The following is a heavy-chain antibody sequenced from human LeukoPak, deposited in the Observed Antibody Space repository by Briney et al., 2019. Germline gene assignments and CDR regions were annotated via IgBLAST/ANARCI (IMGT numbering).Heavy chain of an antibody. V-gene: IGHV3-9*01. Sequence: GGSLRLSCAASGFTFDDYAMHWVRQAPGKGLEWVSGISWNSGSIGYADSVKGRFTISRDNAKNSLYLQMNSLGAEDTALYYCAICLSIAVAGAAIDYWGQGTLVTVSS. CDR1: GFTFDDYA. J-gene: IGHJ4*02. D-gene: IGHD6-19*01. CDR2: ISWNSGSI. CDR3: AICLSIAVAGAAIDY.